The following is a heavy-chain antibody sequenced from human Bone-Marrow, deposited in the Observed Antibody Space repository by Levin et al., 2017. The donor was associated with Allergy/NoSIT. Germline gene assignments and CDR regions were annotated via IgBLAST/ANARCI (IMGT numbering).Heavy chain of an antibody. D-gene: IGHD6-19*01. V-gene: IGHV3-23*01. Sequence: QTGGSLRLSCAASGFTFSSYAMSWVRQAPGKGLEWVSAISGSGGSTYYADSVKGRFTISRDNSKNTLYLQMNSLRAEDTAVYYCAKVLGYSSGWRYFDLWGRGTLVTVSS. CDR3: AKVLGYSSGWRYFDL. CDR1: GFTFSSYA. CDR2: ISGSGGST. J-gene: IGHJ2*01.